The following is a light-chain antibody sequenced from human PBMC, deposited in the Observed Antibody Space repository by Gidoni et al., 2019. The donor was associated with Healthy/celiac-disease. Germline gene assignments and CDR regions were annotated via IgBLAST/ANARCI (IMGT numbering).Light chain of an antibody. CDR3: LQDYNYPWT. Sequence: IQMTQSPPSLSASVGDRVTITCRASQGIRNYLGWYQQKPGKAPKLLIYASSSLQSGVPSRFSGSGSGTDFTLTISSLQPEDFATYYCLQDYNYPWTFGQGTKVEIK. CDR2: ASS. V-gene: IGKV1-6*01. J-gene: IGKJ1*01. CDR1: QGIRNY.